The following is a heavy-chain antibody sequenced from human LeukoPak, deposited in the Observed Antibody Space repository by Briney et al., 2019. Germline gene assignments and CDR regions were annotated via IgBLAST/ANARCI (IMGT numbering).Heavy chain of an antibody. D-gene: IGHD5-12*01. CDR3: VRDGGVSGYDLLDY. Sequence: GVSLRLSCAASGFTFSHYWMTWVRQAPGKGLEWVAQINQDGSEEYYMDSVKARFTISRDNAKNSNSLRAEDTAVYYCVRDGGVSGYDLLDYWGQGTLVTVSS. V-gene: IGHV3-7*01. CDR2: INQDGSEE. J-gene: IGHJ4*02. CDR1: GFTFSHYW.